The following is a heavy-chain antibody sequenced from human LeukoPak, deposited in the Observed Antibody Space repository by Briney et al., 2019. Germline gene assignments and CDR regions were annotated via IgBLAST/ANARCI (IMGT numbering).Heavy chain of an antibody. V-gene: IGHV1-18*01. CDR2: ISAYNGNT. CDR3: ARDQQMATITGGDY. CDR1: VYTFTSYG. D-gene: IGHD5-24*01. Sequence: GASVKVSCKASVYTFTSYGISWVRQAPGQGLEWMGWISAYNGNTNYAQKLQGRVTMTTDTSTSTAYMELRSLRSDDTAVYYCARDQQMATITGGDYWGQGTLVTVSS. J-gene: IGHJ4*02.